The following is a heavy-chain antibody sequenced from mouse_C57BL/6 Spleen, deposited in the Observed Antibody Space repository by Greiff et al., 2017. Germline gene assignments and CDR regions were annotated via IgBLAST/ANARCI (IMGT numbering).Heavy chain of an antibody. J-gene: IGHJ2*01. Sequence: QVQLQQPGAELVKPGASVKLSCKASGYTFTSYWMHWVKQRPGRGLEWIGRIDPNSGGTKYNEKFKSKDTLTVDNPSSPAYMQLSSLTSEDSSVYDWASAGRDDDADYWGQGTTLTVAS. D-gene: IGHD2-4*01. CDR2: IDPNSGGT. CDR3: ASAGRDDDADY. CDR1: GYTFTSYW. V-gene: IGHV1-72*01.